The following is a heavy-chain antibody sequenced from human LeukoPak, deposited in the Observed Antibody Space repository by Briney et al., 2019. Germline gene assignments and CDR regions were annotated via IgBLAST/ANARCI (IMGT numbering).Heavy chain of an antibody. V-gene: IGHV3-9*01. CDR3: ATTSHYDFWSGYYPFDY. CDR2: ISWKSVNI. Sequence: QSGGSLRLSCAASGFTFDDYAMHWVRQAPGKGLEWVSGISWKSVNIDYAESVKGRFTISRDKGKNSLYLQMNSLRAEDTALYYCATTSHYDFWSGYYPFDYWGQGTLVTVSS. D-gene: IGHD3-3*01. CDR1: GFTFDDYA. J-gene: IGHJ4*02.